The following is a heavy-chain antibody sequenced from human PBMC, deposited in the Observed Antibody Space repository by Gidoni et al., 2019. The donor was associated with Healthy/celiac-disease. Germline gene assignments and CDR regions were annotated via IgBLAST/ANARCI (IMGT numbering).Heavy chain of an antibody. CDR1: SSYG. CDR3: ARASGFGEYYFDY. Sequence: SSYGMHWVRQAPGKGLEWVAVIWYDGSNKYYADSVKGRFTISRDNSKNTLYLQMNSLRAEDTAVYYCARASGFGEYYFDYWGQGTLVTVSS. CDR2: IWYDGSNK. V-gene: IGHV3-33*01. J-gene: IGHJ4*02. D-gene: IGHD3-10*01.